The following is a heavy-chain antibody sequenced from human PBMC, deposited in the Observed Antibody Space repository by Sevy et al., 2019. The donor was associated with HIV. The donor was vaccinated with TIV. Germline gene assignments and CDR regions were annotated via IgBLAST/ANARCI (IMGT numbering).Heavy chain of an antibody. J-gene: IGHJ4*02. CDR1: GFTFSSYA. CDR2: ISGSGGST. D-gene: IGHD3-3*01. V-gene: IGHV3-23*01. CDR3: AGIFGDFFDY. Sequence: GWSLRLSCAASGFTFSSYAMSWVRQAPGKGLEWVSDISGSGGSTYYADSVKGRFTISRDNSKNTLYLQMNSLRAEDTAVYYCAGIFGDFFDYWGQGTLVTVSS.